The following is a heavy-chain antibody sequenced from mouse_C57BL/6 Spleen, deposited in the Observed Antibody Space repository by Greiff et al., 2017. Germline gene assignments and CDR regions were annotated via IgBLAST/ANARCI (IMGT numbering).Heavy chain of an antibody. CDR2: IYPGDGDT. CDR3: AKDGAYDYGSTWYFDV. V-gene: IGHV1-82*01. Sequence: QVQLQQSGPELVKPGASVKISCKASGYAFSSCWMNWVQQRPGKGLEWIGRIYPGDGDTNYNGKFKGKATLTADKSSSTAYMQLSSLTSEDSAVYFCAKDGAYDYGSTWYFDVWGTGTTVTVSS. D-gene: IGHD1-1*01. J-gene: IGHJ1*03. CDR1: GYAFSSCW.